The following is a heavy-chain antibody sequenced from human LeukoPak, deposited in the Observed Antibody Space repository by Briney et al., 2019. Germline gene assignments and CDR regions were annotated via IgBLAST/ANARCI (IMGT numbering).Heavy chain of an antibody. CDR2: IYPYTGGT. CDR1: GYIFTGYY. J-gene: IGHJ4*02. D-gene: IGHD4-11*01. V-gene: IGHV1-2*02. Sequence: GASVKVSCKASGYIFTGYYMYWVRQAPGQGLEWMGWIYPYTGGTDSAQKFQGRITMTRDTSISTAYMELSRPRSDDTAVYYCARYYSEAPPYWGQGTLVIVSS. CDR3: ARYYSEAPPY.